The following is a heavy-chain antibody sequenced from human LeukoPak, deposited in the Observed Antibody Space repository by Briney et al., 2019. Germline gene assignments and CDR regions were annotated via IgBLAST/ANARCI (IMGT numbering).Heavy chain of an antibody. Sequence: GGSLRLFCAASGFTFSSYSMIWVRQAPGKGLEWVSSISSSSSYIYYADSVKGRFTISRDNAKNSLYLQMNSLRAEDTAVYYCASGSIAAGYGDYWGRGTLVTVSS. V-gene: IGHV3-21*01. CDR2: ISSSSSYI. CDR1: GFTFSSYS. D-gene: IGHD6-13*01. CDR3: ASGSIAAGYGDY. J-gene: IGHJ4*02.